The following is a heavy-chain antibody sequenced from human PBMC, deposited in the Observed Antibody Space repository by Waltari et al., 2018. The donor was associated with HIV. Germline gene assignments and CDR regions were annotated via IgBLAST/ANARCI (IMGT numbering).Heavy chain of an antibody. CDR1: GLTFRTHS. D-gene: IGHD3-22*01. V-gene: IGHV3-21*01. CDR2: ISSSSIYI. J-gene: IGHJ6*02. CDR3: ARQDSSGGNYYYGMDV. Sequence: EVQLVESGGGLVKPGGSLRLSCAASGLTFRTHSLYWVRQAPGKGLEWVSSISSSSIYISYADSVKGRFTISRDKAKNSLYLQMNSLRAEDTAVYYCARQDSSGGNYYYGMDVWGQGTTVTVSS.